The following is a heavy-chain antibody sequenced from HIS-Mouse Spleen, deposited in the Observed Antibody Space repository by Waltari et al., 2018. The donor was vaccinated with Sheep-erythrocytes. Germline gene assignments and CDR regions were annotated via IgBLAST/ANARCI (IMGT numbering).Heavy chain of an antibody. CDR1: GFTVSSNY. CDR2: SYSGGST. V-gene: IGHV3-53*01. Sequence: EVQLVESGGGLIQPGGSLRLSCAASGFTVSSNYMSWVRQAPGKGLEWVSVSYSGGSTYDADSVKGRFTISRDNSKNTLYLQMNSLRAEDTAVYYCARGHPDYGDYDAFDIWGQGTMVTVSS. J-gene: IGHJ3*02. D-gene: IGHD4-17*01. CDR3: ARGHPDYGDYDAFDI.